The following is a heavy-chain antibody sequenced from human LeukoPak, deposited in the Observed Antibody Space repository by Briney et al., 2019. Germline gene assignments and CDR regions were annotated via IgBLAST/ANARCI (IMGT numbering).Heavy chain of an antibody. CDR3: ASQVGATTDAFDI. Sequence: ASVKVSCRASGYTFTGYYMHWVRQAPGQGLEWMGRINPNSGGTNYVQKFQGRVTMTRDTSISTAYMELSRLRSDDTAVYYCASQVGATTDAFDIWGQGTMVTVSS. D-gene: IGHD1-26*01. V-gene: IGHV1-2*06. J-gene: IGHJ3*02. CDR1: GYTFTGYY. CDR2: INPNSGGT.